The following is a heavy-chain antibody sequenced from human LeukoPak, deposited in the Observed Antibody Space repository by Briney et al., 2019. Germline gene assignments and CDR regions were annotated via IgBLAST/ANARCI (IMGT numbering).Heavy chain of an antibody. Sequence: SETLSLTCTVSGGSISSYYWSWIRQPAGKGLEWIGRLYTSGSTNYNPSLKSRVTMSVDTSKNQFSLKLSSVTAADTAVYYCARLSSETVGYYYYGMDVWGQGTTVTVSS. V-gene: IGHV4-4*07. J-gene: IGHJ6*02. CDR2: LYTSGST. D-gene: IGHD4-23*01. CDR3: ARLSSETVGYYYYGMDV. CDR1: GGSISSYY.